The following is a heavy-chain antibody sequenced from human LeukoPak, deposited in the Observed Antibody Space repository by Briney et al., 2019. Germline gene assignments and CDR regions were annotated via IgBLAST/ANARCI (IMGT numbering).Heavy chain of an antibody. CDR3: GRVRLEVLEYYYYMDV. V-gene: IGHV4-34*01. CDR2: INHSGNT. CDR1: GVAFSGYY. J-gene: IGHJ6*03. D-gene: IGHD3-10*01. Sequence: SETLCLTCAVSGVAFSGYYWSWVRQSPVKGLEWIGEINHSGNTNYNPSPRSRVSILVDTYQNKFSMRLISVTADDAAVYCWGRVRLEVLEYYYYMDVWDKGATVTVSS.